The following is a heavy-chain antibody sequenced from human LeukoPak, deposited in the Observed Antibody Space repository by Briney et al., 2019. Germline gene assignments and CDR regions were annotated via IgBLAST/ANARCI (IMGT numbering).Heavy chain of an antibody. J-gene: IGHJ4*02. CDR1: GFTFSTSW. CDR2: IKQDGSEK. V-gene: IGHV3-7*01. CDR3: ARGYSYGSTGTY. D-gene: IGHD5-18*01. Sequence: PGGSPRLSCTASGFTFSTSWMSWVRQAPGKGLEWVANIKQDGSEKYYVDSVRGRFTISRDNAKNSLYLRLNSLRVEDTAVYYCARGYSYGSTGTYWGQGALVTVSS.